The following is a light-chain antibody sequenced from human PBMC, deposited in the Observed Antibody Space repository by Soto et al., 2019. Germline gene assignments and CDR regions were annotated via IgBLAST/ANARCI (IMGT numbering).Light chain of an antibody. J-gene: IGLJ1*01. CDR2: EVS. V-gene: IGLV2-14*01. CDR3: SSYTSSTFYV. Sequence: SVLTQPASVSGSPGQSITISCTGTSSDGGGYNYVSWYQQHPGKAPKLMIYEVSNRPSGVSNRSSGSKSGNTASLTISGLQAEDEADYYCSSYTSSTFYVFVTGTKVTV. CDR1: SSDGGGYNY.